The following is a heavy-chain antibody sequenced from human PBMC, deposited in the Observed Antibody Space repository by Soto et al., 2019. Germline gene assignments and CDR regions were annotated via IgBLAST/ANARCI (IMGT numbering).Heavy chain of an antibody. J-gene: IGHJ5*02. V-gene: IGHV4-61*01. D-gene: IGHD6-6*01. CDR3: ARDAAGIAARPRWWFAP. CDR2: IYYSGST. Sequence: QVQLQESGPGLVKPSETLSLTCTVSGGSVSSGSYYWSWIRQPPGKVLEWIGYIYYSGSTNYNPSLKRRVTISVDTSKNQCALKLSSVTAADTAVYYCARDAAGIAARPRWWFAPWGQGTLVTVSS. CDR1: GGSVSSGSYY.